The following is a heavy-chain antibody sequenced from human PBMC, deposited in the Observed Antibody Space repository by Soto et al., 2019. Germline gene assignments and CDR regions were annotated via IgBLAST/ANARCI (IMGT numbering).Heavy chain of an antibody. CDR2: ISGSGGST. Sequence: GGSLRLSCAASGFTFSSYAMSWVRQAPGKGLEWVSAISGSGGSTYYADSVKGRFTISRDNSKNTLYLQMNSLRAEDTAVYYCAKGSPDIVVVPAAISGRGAFDIWGQGTMVTVSS. J-gene: IGHJ3*02. CDR1: GFTFSSYA. D-gene: IGHD2-2*02. V-gene: IGHV3-23*01. CDR3: AKGSPDIVVVPAAISGRGAFDI.